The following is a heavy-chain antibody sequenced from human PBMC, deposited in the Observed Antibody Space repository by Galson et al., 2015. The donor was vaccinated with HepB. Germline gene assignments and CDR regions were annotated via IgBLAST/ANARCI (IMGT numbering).Heavy chain of an antibody. CDR2: IYPGDSHT. V-gene: IGHV5-51*03. J-gene: IGHJ6*03. CDR3: AKLRREYGAKDDYSMDV. CDR1: GYNFNTHW. D-gene: IGHD3-16*01. Sequence: QSGAEVKKPGESLKISCKASGYNFNTHWIAWVRQVPGKGLELMGIIYPGDSHTRYTLPFQGRVTISDDRSTTTAYLQWRSLKASDSATYFRAKLRREYGAKDDYSMDVWGQGTTVTVSS.